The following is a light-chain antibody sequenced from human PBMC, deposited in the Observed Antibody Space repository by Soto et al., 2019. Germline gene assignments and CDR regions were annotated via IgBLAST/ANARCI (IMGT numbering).Light chain of an antibody. Sequence: DIQMTQSPSSLSASVGDRVTITCRASQSISSYLNWYQQKPGKAPKXLIYAASSLQSGVPSRFSGSGSGTEVTITISSLQSEDCEVYDGQQYNNWPQTFGQGTKVDIK. V-gene: IGKV1-39*01. CDR1: QSISSY. CDR2: AAS. CDR3: QQYNNWPQT. J-gene: IGKJ1*01.